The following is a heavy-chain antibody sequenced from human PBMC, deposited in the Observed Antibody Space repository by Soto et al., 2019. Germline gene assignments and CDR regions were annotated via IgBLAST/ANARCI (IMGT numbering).Heavy chain of an antibody. D-gene: IGHD2-8*01. V-gene: IGHV3-73*01. CDR2: IRSKANSYAT. CDR1: AFTFSGSA. J-gene: IGHJ4*02. Sequence: EVQLVESGGGLVQPGGSLKLSCAASAFTFSGSAMHWVRQASGKGLEWVGRIRSKANSYATAYAASVKGRFTMSRDDSKNTAYLQMNSLKTEDTAVYYCTSARCINGVCDNDYWGQGTLVTVSS. CDR3: TSARCINGVCDNDY.